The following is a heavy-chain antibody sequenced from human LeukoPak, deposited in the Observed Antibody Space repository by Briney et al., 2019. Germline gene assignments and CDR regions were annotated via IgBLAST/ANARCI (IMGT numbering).Heavy chain of an antibody. J-gene: IGHJ4*02. Sequence: GGSLRLSCVASGFTLSNYWMSWVRQAPGKGLEWVAHIKQDGSEKRYVGSVKGRFTISRDNAKNSLHLQMINVRVDDTAVYYCTRDGSDMGDYWGQGTLVTASS. CDR2: IKQDGSEK. D-gene: IGHD2-21*01. CDR1: GFTLSNYW. CDR3: TRDGSDMGDY. V-gene: IGHV3-7*03.